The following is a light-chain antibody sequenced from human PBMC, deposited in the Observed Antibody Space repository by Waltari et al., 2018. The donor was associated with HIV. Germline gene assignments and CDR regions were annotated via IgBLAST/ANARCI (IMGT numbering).Light chain of an antibody. CDR1: RNDVGGYDH. CDR2: QAT. CDR3: TSYAGSTFTT. J-gene: IGLJ2*01. V-gene: IGLV2-8*01. Sequence: QSALTQPPSASGSPGQSVTISCTGTRNDVGGYDHVSWYQQFPGNTPNLLIAQATMRLAGVPVRVFVSNSASTACLTVSGLRAEDEAYYYCTSYAGSTFTTFGGGPKLTVL.